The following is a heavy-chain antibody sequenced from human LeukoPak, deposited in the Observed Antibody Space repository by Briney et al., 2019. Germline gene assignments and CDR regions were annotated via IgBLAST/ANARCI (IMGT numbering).Heavy chain of an antibody. Sequence: SETLSLTCTVSGGSISSYYWSWIRQPPGKGLEWIGYIYYSGSTNYNPSLKSRVTISVDTSKNQFSLKLSSVTAADTAVYYCARHLSPAAGTGYFDYWGQGTLVTVSS. V-gene: IGHV4-59*08. J-gene: IGHJ4*02. D-gene: IGHD6-13*01. CDR3: ARHLSPAAGTGYFDY. CDR2: IYYSGST. CDR1: GGSISSYY.